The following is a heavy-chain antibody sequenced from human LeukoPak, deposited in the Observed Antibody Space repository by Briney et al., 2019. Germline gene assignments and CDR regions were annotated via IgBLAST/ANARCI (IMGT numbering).Heavy chain of an antibody. CDR1: GYSISSGYY. CDR3: ARIADAFDI. Sequence: SETLSLTCAVSGYSISSGYYWGWIRQPPGKGLEWIGSIYHSGSTYYNPSLKSRVTISVDTSKNQFSLKLSSVTAADTAVYYCARIADAFDIWGQGTMVTVSS. CDR2: IYHSGST. D-gene: IGHD2-21*01. J-gene: IGHJ3*02. V-gene: IGHV4-38-2*01.